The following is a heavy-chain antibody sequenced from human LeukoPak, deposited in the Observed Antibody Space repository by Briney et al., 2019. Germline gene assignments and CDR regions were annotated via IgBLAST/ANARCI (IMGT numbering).Heavy chain of an antibody. CDR1: GYTFTSYY. CDR2: IYPRDGST. CDR3: ARDQEGFDY. Sequence: ASVKVSCKASGYTFTSYYLHWVRQAPGQGLEWMGMIYPRDGSTSYAQKFQGRVTVTRDTSTSTVHMELSGLRSEDTAVYYCARDQEGFDYWGQGTLVTVSS. V-gene: IGHV1-46*01. J-gene: IGHJ4*02.